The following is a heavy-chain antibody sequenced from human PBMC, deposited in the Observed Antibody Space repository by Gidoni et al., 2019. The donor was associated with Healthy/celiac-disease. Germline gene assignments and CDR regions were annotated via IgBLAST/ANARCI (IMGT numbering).Heavy chain of an antibody. V-gene: IGHV1-18*01. CDR1: GYTFTSYG. CDR3: ARESLRHYYDSSGVDY. J-gene: IGHJ4*02. CDR2: ISAYNGNT. D-gene: IGHD3-22*01. Sequence: QVQLVQSGAEVQKPGASVQVSCKDSGYTFTSYGISWVRQAPGQGLEWMGWISAYNGNTNYAQKLQGRVTTTTDTSTSTAYMELRSLRSDDTAVYYCARESLRHYYDSSGVDYWGQGTLVTVSS.